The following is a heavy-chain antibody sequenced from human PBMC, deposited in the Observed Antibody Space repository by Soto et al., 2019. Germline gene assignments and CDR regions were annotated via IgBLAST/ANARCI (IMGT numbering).Heavy chain of an antibody. CDR3: VRSLGWLQYSWFDP. Sequence: SETLSLTCAVSSGSFRGFYWTWIRQSPGKGLEWLGDINHVGITNYNPSLKSRVSIPVDTSKSQFSLKLSSVTAADTAVYYCVRSLGWLQYSWFDPWGQGIPVTVSS. J-gene: IGHJ5*02. CDR1: SGSFRGFY. CDR2: INHVGIT. D-gene: IGHD3-16*01. V-gene: IGHV4-34*01.